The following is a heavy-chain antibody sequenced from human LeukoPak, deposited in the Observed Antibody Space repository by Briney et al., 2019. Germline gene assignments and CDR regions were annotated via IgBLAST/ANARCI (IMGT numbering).Heavy chain of an antibody. CDR3: ARDLYDSSGYYAPFDY. J-gene: IGHJ4*02. CDR1: GFTFSDYY. CDR2: ISSSGSTI. V-gene: IGHV3-11*01. D-gene: IGHD3-22*01. Sequence: GGSLRLSCAASGFTFSDYYMSWIRQAPGKGLEWVSYISSSGSTIYYAGSVKGRFTISRDNAKNSLYLQMNSLRAEDTAVYYCARDLYDSSGYYAPFDYWGQGTLVTVSS.